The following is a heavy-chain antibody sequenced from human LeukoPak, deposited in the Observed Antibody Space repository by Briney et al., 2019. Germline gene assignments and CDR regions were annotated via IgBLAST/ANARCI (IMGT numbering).Heavy chain of an antibody. CDR2: INHSGST. V-gene: IGHV4-34*01. J-gene: IGHJ4*02. CDR3: ARINYNFWSGSSYYFDY. Sequence: SETLSLTCAVYGGSFSGYYWSWIRQPPGKGLEWIGEINHSGSTNYNPSLKSRVTISVDTSKNQFSLKLSSVTVADTAVYYCARINYNFWSGSSYYFDYWGQGTLVTVSS. CDR1: GGSFSGYY. D-gene: IGHD3-3*01.